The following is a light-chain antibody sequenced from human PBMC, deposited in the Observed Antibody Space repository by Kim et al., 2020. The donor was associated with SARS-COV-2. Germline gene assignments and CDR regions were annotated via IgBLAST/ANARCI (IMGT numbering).Light chain of an antibody. CDR2: DAS. CDR1: QTVSSY. J-gene: IGKJ2*03. Sequence: LSTGESSTLSCRASQTVSSYLARYQQKPGQAPRLLIYDASTRATDIPASFSGSGSVTDFTLTISSLEPEDFAVYYCQQRSNWPRYSFGQGTKLEI. V-gene: IGKV3-11*01. CDR3: QQRSNWPRYS.